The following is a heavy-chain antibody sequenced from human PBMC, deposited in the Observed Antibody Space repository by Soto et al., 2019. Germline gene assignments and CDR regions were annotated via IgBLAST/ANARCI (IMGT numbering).Heavy chain of an antibody. Sequence: QITLKESGPTLVKPTQTLTLTCSFSGFSLSTRGVGVGWIRQPPGKALEWLALIYWDDDERYSPSLKTRLTITKDTSKNHVVLTMTNMDPVDTCTYYCAHDLIGAYGMDVWGQGTTVTVSS. CDR1: GFSLSTRGVG. CDR3: AHDLIGAYGMDV. D-gene: IGHD2-21*01. J-gene: IGHJ6*02. CDR2: IYWDDDE. V-gene: IGHV2-5*02.